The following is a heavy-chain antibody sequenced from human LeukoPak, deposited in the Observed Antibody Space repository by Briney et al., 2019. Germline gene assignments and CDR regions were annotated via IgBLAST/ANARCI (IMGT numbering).Heavy chain of an antibody. J-gene: IGHJ3*02. D-gene: IGHD3-22*01. CDR3: ARVDWMIGAFDI. CDR1: GFTFSTYS. CDR2: ITSSSSTI. V-gene: IGHV3-48*02. Sequence: GGSLRLSCAASGFTFSTYSMNWVRQAPGKGLEWVSYITSSSSTIYYADSVRGRFTISRDNAKNSLYLQMNSLRDVDTAVYHCARVDWMIGAFDIWGQGTMVTVSS.